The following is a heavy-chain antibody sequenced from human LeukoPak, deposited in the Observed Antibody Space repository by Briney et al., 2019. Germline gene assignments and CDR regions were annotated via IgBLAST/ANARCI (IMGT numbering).Heavy chain of an antibody. CDR2: ISGSGGST. Sequence: GGSLRLSCAASEFTFSSYSMNWVRQAPGKGLEWVSAISGSGGSTYYADSVKGRFTISRDNSKNTLYLQMNSLRAEDTAVYYCAKRGYSYGPVDYWGQGTLVTVSS. D-gene: IGHD5-18*01. V-gene: IGHV3-23*01. CDR3: AKRGYSYGPVDY. CDR1: EFTFSSYS. J-gene: IGHJ4*02.